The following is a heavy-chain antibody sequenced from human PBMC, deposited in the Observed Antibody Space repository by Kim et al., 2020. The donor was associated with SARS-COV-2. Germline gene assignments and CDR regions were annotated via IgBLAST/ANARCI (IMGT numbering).Heavy chain of an antibody. CDR1: GGSFSGYY. Sequence: SETLSLTCAVYGGSFSGYYWSWIRQPPGKGLEWIGEINHSGSTNYNPSLKSRVTISVDTSKNQFSLKLSSVTAADTAVYYCARVRSLAIAVAGTRWFDPWGQGTLVTVSS. CDR3: ARVRSLAIAVAGTRWFDP. V-gene: IGHV4-34*01. D-gene: IGHD6-19*01. J-gene: IGHJ5*02. CDR2: INHSGST.